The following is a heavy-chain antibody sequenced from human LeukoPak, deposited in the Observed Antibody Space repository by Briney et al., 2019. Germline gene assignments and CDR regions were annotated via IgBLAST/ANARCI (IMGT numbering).Heavy chain of an antibody. D-gene: IGHD3-3*01. CDR2: LYSGGST. CDR3: ARVHDFWSGYTFYYYYYMDV. V-gene: IGHV3-53*01. J-gene: IGHJ6*03. CDR1: GFTVNSNY. Sequence: GGSLRLSCAASGFTVNSNYMIWLPQAPGKGLVWVAVLYSGGSTYYADSVKSRFTISRDNSKNTLYLQMNCLRAEDTAVYYCARVHDFWSGYTFYYYYYMDVWGKGTTVTVSS.